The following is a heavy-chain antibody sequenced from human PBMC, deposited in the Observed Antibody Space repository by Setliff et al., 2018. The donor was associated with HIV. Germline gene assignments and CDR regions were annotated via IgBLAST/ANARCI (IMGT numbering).Heavy chain of an antibody. Sequence: TSETLSLTCTVSGGSISSGSYYWSWIRQPAGKGLEWIGRIYTSGSTNYNPSLKSRVTISVDTSKNQFSLKLSSVTAADTAVYYCARDGYNYYAFDIWGQGTMVTVSS. D-gene: IGHD5-12*01. CDR3: ARDGYNYYAFDI. V-gene: IGHV4-61*02. J-gene: IGHJ3*02. CDR2: IYTSGST. CDR1: GGSISSGSYY.